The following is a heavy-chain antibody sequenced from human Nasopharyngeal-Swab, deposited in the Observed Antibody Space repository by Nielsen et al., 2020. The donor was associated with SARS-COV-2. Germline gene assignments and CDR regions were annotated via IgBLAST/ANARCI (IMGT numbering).Heavy chain of an antibody. D-gene: IGHD2/OR15-2a*01. V-gene: IGHV3-23*01. J-gene: IGHJ4*02. CDR3: AKDLRGPYFF. CDR1: GYSFRTYG. Sequence: GASLNISCVASGYSFRTYGMSLVRQAPGKGLEWVAAIFGCGDTSGSGGNTYYADSVKGRFTISRDNSKNTLSLQMNSLRAEDTAVYYCAKDLRGPYFFWGQGTLVTVSS. CDR2: IFGCGDTSGSGGNT.